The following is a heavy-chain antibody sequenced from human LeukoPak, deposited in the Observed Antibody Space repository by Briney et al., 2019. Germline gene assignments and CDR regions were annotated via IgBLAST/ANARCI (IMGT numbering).Heavy chain of an antibody. CDR2: FDPEDGET. Sequence: GASVKVSCKVSGYTLTELSMHWVRQAPGKGLEWMGGFDPEDGETIYAQKFQGRVTMTEDTSTDTAYMELSSLRSEDTAVYYCATAASYYYDSSGYPPGYYWGQGTLVTVSS. CDR1: GYTLTELS. J-gene: IGHJ4*02. CDR3: ATAASYYYDSSGYPPGYY. V-gene: IGHV1-24*01. D-gene: IGHD3-22*01.